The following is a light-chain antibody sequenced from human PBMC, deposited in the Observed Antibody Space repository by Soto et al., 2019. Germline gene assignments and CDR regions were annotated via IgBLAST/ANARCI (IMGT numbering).Light chain of an antibody. V-gene: IGKV3-11*01. J-gene: IGKJ5*01. Sequence: PGERATLSCRASQSVSSYLAWYQQQPGQAPRLLIYDASNRATGIPARFSGSGSGTDITLTISSLEPEDFAVYYGQQRSNWPPGITFGRGTRLEIK. CDR2: DAS. CDR3: QQRSNWPPGIT. CDR1: QSVSSY.